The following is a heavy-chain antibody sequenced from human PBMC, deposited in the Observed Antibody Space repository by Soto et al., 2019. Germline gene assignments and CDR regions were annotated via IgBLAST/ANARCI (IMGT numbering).Heavy chain of an antibody. J-gene: IGHJ5*02. V-gene: IGHV4-30-2*01. CDR3: ARAPPLGQLWLRNWFDP. Sequence: SETLSLTCAVSGGSISSGGYSWSWIRQPPGKGLEWIGYIYHSGSTYYNPSLKSRVTISVDRSKNQFSLKLSSVTAADTAVYYCARAPPLGQLWLRNWFDPWGQGTLVTVSS. D-gene: IGHD5-18*01. CDR2: IYHSGST. CDR1: GGSISSGGYS.